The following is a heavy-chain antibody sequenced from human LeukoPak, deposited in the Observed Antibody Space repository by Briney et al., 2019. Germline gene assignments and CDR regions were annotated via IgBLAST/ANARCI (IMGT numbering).Heavy chain of an antibody. CDR3: AKGTLGHCNGASCYPLDY. Sequence: GGSLRLSCAASGFAFSNYAMAWVRQAPGKEPEWVSVITGGGSDTYQIDSVKGRFTISRDNSKNTLYLQMNSLRAEDTAVYFCAKGTLGHCNGASCYPLDYWGQGTLVTVSS. D-gene: IGHD2-15*01. V-gene: IGHV3-23*01. J-gene: IGHJ4*02. CDR2: ITGGGSDT. CDR1: GFAFSNYA.